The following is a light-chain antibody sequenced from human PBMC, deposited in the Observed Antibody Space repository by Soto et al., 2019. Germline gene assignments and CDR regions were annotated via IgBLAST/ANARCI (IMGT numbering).Light chain of an antibody. CDR3: SSYTIDSTLV. V-gene: IGLV2-14*01. CDR2: EVT. Sequence: QSALTQPASVSGSPGQSITISCTGTRSDVGGYNFVSWYQQHPGKAPKLVIYEVTNRPSGISDRFSGSKSGNTASLTISGLQAEDEADYYCSSYTIDSTLVFGGGTKLTVL. CDR1: RSDVGGYNF. J-gene: IGLJ2*01.